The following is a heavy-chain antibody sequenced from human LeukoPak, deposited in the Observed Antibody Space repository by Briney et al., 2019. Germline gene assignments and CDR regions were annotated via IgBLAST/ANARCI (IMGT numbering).Heavy chain of an antibody. CDR3: ARCRDIVVVPAAVGLNWFDP. Sequence: PSETLSLTCTVPGGSISISDYYWGWIRQPPGKGLEWIGSIHYSGSTYYNPSLKSRVAISVDTSKNQFSLKLSAVTAADTAVYYCARCRDIVVVPAAVGLNWFDPWGQGTLVTVSA. V-gene: IGHV4-39*01. D-gene: IGHD2-2*01. CDR1: GGSISISDYY. J-gene: IGHJ5*02. CDR2: IHYSGST.